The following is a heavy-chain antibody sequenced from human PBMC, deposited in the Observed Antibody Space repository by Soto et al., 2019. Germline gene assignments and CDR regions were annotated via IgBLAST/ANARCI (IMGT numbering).Heavy chain of an antibody. CDR2: IYYSGST. CDR1: GGSISSYY. Sequence: SETLSLTCTVSGGSISSYYWSWIRQPPGKGLEWIGYIYYSGSTNYNPSLKSRVTISVDTSKNQFSLKLSSVTAADTAVYYCARVEMPRYFDWSHPYYYYYYMDVWGKGTTVTVSS. J-gene: IGHJ6*03. D-gene: IGHD3-9*01. CDR3: ARVEMPRYFDWSHPYYYYYYMDV. V-gene: IGHV4-59*01.